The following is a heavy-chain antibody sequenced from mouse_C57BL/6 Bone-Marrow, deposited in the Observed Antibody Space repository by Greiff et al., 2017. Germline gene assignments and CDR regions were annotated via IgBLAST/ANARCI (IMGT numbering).Heavy chain of an antibody. D-gene: IGHD2-3*01. J-gene: IGHJ2*01. Sequence: VQLQQSGAELARPGASVKLSCKASGYTFTSYGISWVKQRTGQGLEWIGEIYPRSGNTYYNEKFKGKATLTADKSSSTAYMELRSLTSKDSAVYFCARWLLRFYYFDYWGQGTTLTVSS. CDR1: GYTFTSYG. V-gene: IGHV1-81*01. CDR3: ARWLLRFYYFDY. CDR2: IYPRSGNT.